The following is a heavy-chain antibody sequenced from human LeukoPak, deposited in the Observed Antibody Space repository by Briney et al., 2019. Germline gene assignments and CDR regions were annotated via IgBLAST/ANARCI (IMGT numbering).Heavy chain of an antibody. D-gene: IGHD3-16*01. CDR1: AYSISSGYY. CDR3: ARHEGEDYFDY. Sequence: PSETLSLTCTVSAYSISSGYYWGWIRPPPGKGLEWIGSIYRSGSTYYTPSLKSRVTISVDTSKNQFSLKLSSVTAADTAVYYCARHEGEDYFDYWGQGTLVTVSS. CDR2: IYRSGST. J-gene: IGHJ4*02. V-gene: IGHV4-38-2*02.